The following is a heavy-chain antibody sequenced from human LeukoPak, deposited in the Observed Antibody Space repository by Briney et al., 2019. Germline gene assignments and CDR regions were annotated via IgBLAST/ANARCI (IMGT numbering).Heavy chain of an antibody. CDR2: IFHSGST. CDR1: GYSISSGFY. D-gene: IGHD6-19*01. CDR3: VLMAVAGYYMDV. Sequence: SETLSLTCSVSGYSISSGFYWGWIRQPPGKGLEWIGSIFHSGSTYYNSSLKSRVTISVDTSKNQFSLKLSSVTAADTAVYYCVLMAVAGYYMDVWGKGTTVTVSS. V-gene: IGHV4-38-2*02. J-gene: IGHJ6*03.